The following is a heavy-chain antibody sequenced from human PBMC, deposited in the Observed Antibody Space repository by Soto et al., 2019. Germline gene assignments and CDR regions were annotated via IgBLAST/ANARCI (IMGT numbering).Heavy chain of an antibody. V-gene: IGHV3-30*18. CDR2: ISYDGSNK. D-gene: IGHD2-15*01. J-gene: IGHJ4*02. CDR1: GFTFSSYG. CDR3: AKDHLGYCSGGSCHNLAY. Sequence: GGSLRLSCAASGFTFSSYGMHWVRQAPGKGLEWVAVISYDGSNKYYADSVKGRFTISRDNSKNTLYLQMNSLRAEDTAVYYCAKDHLGYCSGGSCHNLAYWGQGTLVTVSS.